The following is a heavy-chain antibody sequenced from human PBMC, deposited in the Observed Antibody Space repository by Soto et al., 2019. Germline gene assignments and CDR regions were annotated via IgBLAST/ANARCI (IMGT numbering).Heavy chain of an antibody. D-gene: IGHD3-22*01. CDR2: INHSGST. CDR3: ARGRPYYYDSSGYLDY. CDR1: GGSFSGYY. Sequence: SETLSLTCAVYGGSFSGYYWSWIRQPPGKGLEWIGEINHSGSTNYNPSLKSRVTISVDTSKNQFSLKLSSVTAADTAVYYCARGRPYYYDSSGYLDYWGQGTLVTVSS. V-gene: IGHV4-34*01. J-gene: IGHJ4*02.